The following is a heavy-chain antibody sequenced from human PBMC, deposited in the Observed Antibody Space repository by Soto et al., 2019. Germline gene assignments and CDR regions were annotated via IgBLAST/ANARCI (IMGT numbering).Heavy chain of an antibody. CDR1: GGSVSSGSYY. J-gene: IGHJ5*02. Sequence: QVQLQESGPGLVNPSETLSLTCTVSGGSVSSGSYYWGWIRQPPGKGLEWIGYIYHSGSTNYNPSRRMGVHLAVDTAKHQFYLRLPSVTAADKALYYCASLSAAWVDTWGQGTLVTVAS. V-gene: IGHV4-61*01. CDR2: IYHSGST. CDR3: ASLSAAWVDT. D-gene: IGHD6-19*01.